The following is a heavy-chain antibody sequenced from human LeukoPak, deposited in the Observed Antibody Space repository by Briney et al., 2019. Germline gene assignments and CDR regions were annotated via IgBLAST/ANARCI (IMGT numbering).Heavy chain of an antibody. V-gene: IGHV3-23*01. CDR1: GFTFSSSA. CDR2: ISGSGGST. CDR3: AKSIQLWFRSTFDY. D-gene: IGHD5-18*01. Sequence: PGGSLRLSCAASGFTFSSSAMSWDSQAPGKGLEWVSAISGSGGSTYYADSGKGRFTISRDNSKNTLYLQMNSLRAEDTAVYYCAKSIQLWFRSTFDYWGQGTLVTVSS. J-gene: IGHJ4*02.